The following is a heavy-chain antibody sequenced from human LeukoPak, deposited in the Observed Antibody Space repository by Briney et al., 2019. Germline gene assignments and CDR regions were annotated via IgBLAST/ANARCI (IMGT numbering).Heavy chain of an antibody. V-gene: IGHV3-33*01. D-gene: IGHD3-10*01. CDR1: GFTFRNYG. CDR2: IWYDGSNK. Sequence: GGSLRLSCAASGFTFRNYGMHWVRQVPDKGLEWVAVIWYDGSNKYDADSVKGRFTISRDNSKNTLYLQTNSLRAEDTAVYYCARDRSYGPGGMDVWGQGTTVTVSS. J-gene: IGHJ6*02. CDR3: ARDRSYGPGGMDV.